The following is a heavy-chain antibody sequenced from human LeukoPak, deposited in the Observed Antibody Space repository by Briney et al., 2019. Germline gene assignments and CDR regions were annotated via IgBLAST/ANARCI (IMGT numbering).Heavy chain of an antibody. CDR2: ISSSGSTI. V-gene: IGHV3-48*03. D-gene: IGHD5-18*01. J-gene: IGHJ4*02. CDR3: ARDLNSYGSDH. Sequence: SGGSLRLSCAASGFTFSSFEMNWVRQAPGKGLEWVSYISSSGSTIYYADSVKGRFTISRDNAKNSLYLQMNSLRAEDTAVYYCARDLNSYGSDHWGQGTLVTVSS. CDR1: GFTFSSFE.